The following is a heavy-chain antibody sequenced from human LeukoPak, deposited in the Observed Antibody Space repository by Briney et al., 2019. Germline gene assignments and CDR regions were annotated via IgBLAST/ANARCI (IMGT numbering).Heavy chain of an antibody. J-gene: IGHJ4*02. CDR2: IDKITDGGPT. Sequence: SFTPSGPSSGVSFNNAGMNWPRQAPGRGLEWAGRIDKITDGGPTAYNVPVKGRCTGSRYDSQSTVYLQMNSLKTEDTGVYYRTSTFDRWCEIVWVQGTLVTVSS. D-gene: IGHD3-9*01. CDR3: TSTFDRWCEIV. V-gene: IGHV3-15*07. CDR1: GVSFNNAG.